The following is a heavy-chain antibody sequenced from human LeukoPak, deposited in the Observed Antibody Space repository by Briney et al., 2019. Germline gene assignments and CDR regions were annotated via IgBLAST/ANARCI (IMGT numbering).Heavy chain of an antibody. CDR1: GGSISSYY. D-gene: IGHD3-16*01. V-gene: IGHV4-59*12. CDR3: ARDVSSASFTYYYYMDV. Sequence: PSETLSLTCTVSGGSISSYYWSWIRQPPGKGLEWIGYIYYSGSTNYNPSLKSRVTISVDTSKNQFSLKLSSVTAADTAVYYCARDVSSASFTYYYYMDVWGKGTTVTVSS. CDR2: IYYSGST. J-gene: IGHJ6*03.